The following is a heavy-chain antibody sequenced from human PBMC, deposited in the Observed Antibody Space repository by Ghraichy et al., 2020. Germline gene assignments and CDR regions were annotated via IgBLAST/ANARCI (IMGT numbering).Heavy chain of an antibody. CDR1: GGTFSSYA. CDR2: IIPIFGTA. Sequence: SVKVSCKASGGTFSSYAISWVRQAPGQGLEWMGGIIPIFGTANYAQKFQGRVTITADKSTSTAYMELSSLRSEDTAVYYCARDVRELPPSYYYYGMDVWGQGTTVTVSS. V-gene: IGHV1-69*06. CDR3: ARDVRELPPSYYYYGMDV. D-gene: IGHD1-26*01. J-gene: IGHJ6*02.